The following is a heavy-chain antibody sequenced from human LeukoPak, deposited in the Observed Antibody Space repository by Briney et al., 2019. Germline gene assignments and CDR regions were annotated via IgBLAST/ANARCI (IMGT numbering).Heavy chain of an antibody. D-gene: IGHD6-19*01. CDR2: IRYDGSNK. Sequence: GGSLRLSCAASGFTFSSYGMHWVRQAPGKGLEWVAFIRYDGSNKYYADSVKGRFTISRDNSKNTLYLQMNSLRAEDTAVYYCAKGYRSGSGYFDYWGQGTLVTVSS. CDR3: AKGYRSGSGYFDY. V-gene: IGHV3-30*02. CDR1: GFTFSSYG. J-gene: IGHJ4*02.